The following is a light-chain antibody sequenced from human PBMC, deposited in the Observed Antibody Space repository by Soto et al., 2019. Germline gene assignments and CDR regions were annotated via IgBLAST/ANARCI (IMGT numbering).Light chain of an antibody. CDR1: QSVSSN. Sequence: EIVMTQSPATLSVSPGERATLSCRASQSVSSNLAGYQQKPGQAPRLLIYGASTRATGIPARFSGSRSGTEFTLTISSLQSEDFAVYYCQQYNNWPYTFGQGTKVEIK. J-gene: IGKJ2*01. CDR2: GAS. V-gene: IGKV3-15*01. CDR3: QQYNNWPYT.